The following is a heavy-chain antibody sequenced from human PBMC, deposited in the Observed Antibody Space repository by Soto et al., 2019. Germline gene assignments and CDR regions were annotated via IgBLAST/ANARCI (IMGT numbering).Heavy chain of an antibody. V-gene: IGHV3-23*01. Sequence: GGSLRLSCAASGFTFSSYAMSWVRQAPGKGLEWVSAISGSGGSTYYADSVKGRFTISRDNSKNTLYLQMNSLRAEDTAVYYYASRHEVVRADHYYDYYMDVWYKGTTVTVSS. D-gene: IGHD2-2*01. J-gene: IGHJ6*03. CDR3: ASRHEVVRADHYYDYYMDV. CDR2: ISGSGGST. CDR1: GFTFSSYA.